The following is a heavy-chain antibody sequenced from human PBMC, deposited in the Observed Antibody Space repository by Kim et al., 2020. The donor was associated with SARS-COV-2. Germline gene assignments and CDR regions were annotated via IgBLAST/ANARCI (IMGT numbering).Heavy chain of an antibody. J-gene: IGHJ4*02. V-gene: IGHV3-7*05. Sequence: GGSLRLSCAASGFTFSNYWMSWVRQAPGKGLEWVANIKQDGSEKYYVDSVKGRFTISRDNAKNSLYLQMDSLRAEDTAVYYCAREDNYAGGVNYWGQGTLVTVSS. CDR1: GFTFSNYW. D-gene: IGHD1-1*01. CDR3: AREDNYAGGVNY. CDR2: IKQDGSEK.